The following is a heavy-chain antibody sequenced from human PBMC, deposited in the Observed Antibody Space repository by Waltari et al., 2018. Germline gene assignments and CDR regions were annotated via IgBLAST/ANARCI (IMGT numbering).Heavy chain of an antibody. CDR1: GFPFSSYA. CDR2: YSGSGGST. V-gene: IGHV3-23*01. Sequence: EVQLLESGGGLVQPGGSLRLSCAASGFPFSSYAMSWVRPAPGKGVEWVSAYSGSGGSTACAASGKGLFTISRVNPTSSLYLQMNSLRAEDTAVYYCARATELDYWGQGTLVTVSS. D-gene: IGHD4-4*01. CDR3: ARATELDY. J-gene: IGHJ4*02.